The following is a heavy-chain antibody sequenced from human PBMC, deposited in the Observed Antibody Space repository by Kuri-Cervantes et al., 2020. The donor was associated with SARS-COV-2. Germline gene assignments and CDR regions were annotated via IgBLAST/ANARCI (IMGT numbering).Heavy chain of an antibody. CDR3: ARRCTSITIFGVVNINPFDY. J-gene: IGHJ4*02. D-gene: IGHD3-3*01. V-gene: IGHV4-39*01. CDR2: IYYSGST. Sequence: SETLSLTCTVSGGSISSSSYYWGWIRQPPGKGLEWIGSIYYSGSTYYNPYLKSRVTISVDTSKNQFSLKLSSVTAADTAVYYCARRCTSITIFGVVNINPFDYWGQGTLVTVSS. CDR1: GGSISSSSYY.